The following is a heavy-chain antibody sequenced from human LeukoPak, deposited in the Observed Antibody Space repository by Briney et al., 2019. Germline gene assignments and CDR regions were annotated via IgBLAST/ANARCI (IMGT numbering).Heavy chain of an antibody. V-gene: IGHV3-33*01. D-gene: IGHD6-13*01. J-gene: IGHJ6*02. CDR1: GFTFSSYG. CDR2: IWSDGSSK. CDR3: ARGQPPSYYDMDV. Sequence: GGSLRLSCAASGFTFSSYGMHWVRQVPGKGLEWVAVIWSDGSSKHYADSVKGRFTISRDNSKNTLYLQMSSLRAEDTALYYCARGQPPSYYDMDVWGQGTTVTVSS.